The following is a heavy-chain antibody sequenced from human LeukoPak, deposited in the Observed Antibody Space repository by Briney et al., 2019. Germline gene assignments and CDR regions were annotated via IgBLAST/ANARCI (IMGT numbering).Heavy chain of an antibody. CDR3: ARFLFGVTNHGLDV. CDR2: VSTFSDDT. D-gene: IGHD3-10*01. Sequence: ASVKVSCKASGYTFSSYSITWVRQDPGQGLEWMGWVSTFSDDTKYPQKFQGRLTMTTDTSTTTAYMELRSLTSDDTAVYYCARFLFGVTNHGLDVWGQGTSVTVSS. J-gene: IGHJ6*02. V-gene: IGHV1-18*01. CDR1: GYTFSSYS.